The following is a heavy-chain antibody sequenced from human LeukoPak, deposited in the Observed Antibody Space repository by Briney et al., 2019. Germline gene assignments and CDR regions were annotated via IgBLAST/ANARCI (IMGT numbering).Heavy chain of an antibody. D-gene: IGHD3-10*01. CDR3: ARATMVRGVTHAAFDI. J-gene: IGHJ3*02. CDR2: INPNSGGT. CDR1: GYTFTGYY. V-gene: IGHV1-2*04. Sequence: ASVKVSCKASGYTFTGYYMHWVRQAPGQGLEWMGWINPNSGGTNYAQKFQGWVTMTRDTSISTAYMELSRLRADDTAVYYCARATMVRGVTHAAFDIWGQGTMVTVSS.